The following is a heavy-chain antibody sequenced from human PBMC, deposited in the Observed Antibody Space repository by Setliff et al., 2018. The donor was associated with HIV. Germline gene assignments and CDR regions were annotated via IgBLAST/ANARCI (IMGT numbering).Heavy chain of an antibody. CDR1: GGTFNINA. CDR3: SKVSEHRTSSGSFYYYMDV. Sequence: GASVKVSCKASGGTFNINAVTWVRQAPGQGLEWVGAIIPLFGTANCAQKFQGRVTITADDSTSTVYMEVRSLRSADTAVYYCSKVSEHRTSSGSFYYYMDVWGEGTTVTVSS. V-gene: IGHV1-69*13. D-gene: IGHD6-6*01. CDR2: IIPLFGTA. J-gene: IGHJ6*03.